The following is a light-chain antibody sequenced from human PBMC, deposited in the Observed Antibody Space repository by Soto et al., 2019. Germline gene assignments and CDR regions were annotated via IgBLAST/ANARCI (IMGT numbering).Light chain of an antibody. CDR2: GAS. J-gene: IGKJ2*01. CDR1: QSINSE. CDR3: QQGHNWPLT. Sequence: EIVMTQSPATLSLSPGERAALSCRASQSINSELAWYQQKPGQPPRLLIYGASTRATGVPARFTGSESGSEXXXXISGLQSEDFAVYYCQQGHNWPLTFGQGTRLEI. V-gene: IGKV3-15*01.